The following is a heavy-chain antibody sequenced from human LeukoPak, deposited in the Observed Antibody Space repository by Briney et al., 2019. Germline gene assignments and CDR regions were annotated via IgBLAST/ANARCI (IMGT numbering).Heavy chain of an antibody. CDR2: IKPDGSEK. CDR1: GFTFSAYW. D-gene: IGHD3-22*01. V-gene: IGHV3-7*01. Sequence: GGSLRLSCAASGFTFSAYWMTWVRQAPGKGLEWVANIKPDGSEKSYVDSVKGRFTISRDNAKSSLYLQMSSLRAEDTALYHCARLSPVTMIVVSYWYFDLWGRGTLVTVSS. CDR3: ARLSPVTMIVVSYWYFDL. J-gene: IGHJ2*01.